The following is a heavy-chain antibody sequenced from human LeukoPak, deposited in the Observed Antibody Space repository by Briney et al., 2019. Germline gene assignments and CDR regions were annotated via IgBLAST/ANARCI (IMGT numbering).Heavy chain of an antibody. V-gene: IGHV4-59*01. CDR2: IYYSGST. CDR1: GGSISYYY. Sequence: SETLSLTCTVSGGSISYYYWNWIRQPPGKGLEWIGYIYYSGSTSYNPSLKSRVTISVDTSKIQSSLNLNSVTAADTAVYYCARGRLVAANTGAFDIWGQGTLVTVSS. J-gene: IGHJ3*02. D-gene: IGHD2-2*01. CDR3: ARGRLVAANTGAFDI.